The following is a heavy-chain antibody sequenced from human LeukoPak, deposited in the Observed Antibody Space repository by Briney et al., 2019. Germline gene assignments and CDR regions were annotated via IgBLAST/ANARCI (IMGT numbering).Heavy chain of an antibody. J-gene: IGHJ4*02. CDR3: ENSAGYCSSTSCFDYYFDY. CDR2: ISGSGDST. Sequence: GGSLRLSCAASGFTFSSYAMSWVRQAPGKELAWVSSISGSGDSTYYADSVKGRFTISRDNSKNTLYLQMNSLRAENTAVYYCENSAGYCSSTSCFDYYFDYWGQGTLVTVSS. CDR1: GFTFSSYA. V-gene: IGHV3-23*01. D-gene: IGHD2-2*01.